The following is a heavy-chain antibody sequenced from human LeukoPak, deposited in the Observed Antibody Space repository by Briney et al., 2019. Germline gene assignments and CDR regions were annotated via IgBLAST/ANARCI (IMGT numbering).Heavy chain of an antibody. CDR2: IYYSGST. D-gene: IGHD6-13*01. J-gene: IGHJ6*03. CDR1: GGSISSSSYY. Sequence: SETLSLTCTVSGGSISSSSYYWGWIRQPPGKGLEWIGSIYYSGSTYYNPSLKSRVTISVDTSKNQFSLKLSSVTAADTAVYYCARESIAAAGRYYHYMDVWGKGTTVTVSS. CDR3: ARESIAAAGRYYHYMDV. V-gene: IGHV4-39*07.